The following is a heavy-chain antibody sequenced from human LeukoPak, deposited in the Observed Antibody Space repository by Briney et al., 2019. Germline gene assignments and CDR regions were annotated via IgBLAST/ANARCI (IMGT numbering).Heavy chain of an antibody. V-gene: IGHV4-59*01. Sequence: PSETLSLTCSVSGGSISRYYWSWMRQPPGKGLECIGYIYYSGSTNYNPSLKSRVTISVDTSKNQFSLKLSSVTAADTAVYYCASNAYSYGSYYYYYYMDVWGKGTTVTISS. CDR2: IYYSGST. CDR1: GGSISRYY. CDR3: ASNAYSYGSYYYYYYMDV. D-gene: IGHD5-18*01. J-gene: IGHJ6*03.